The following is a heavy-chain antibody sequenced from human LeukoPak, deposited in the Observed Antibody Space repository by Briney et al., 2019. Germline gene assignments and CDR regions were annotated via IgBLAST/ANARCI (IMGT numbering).Heavy chain of an antibody. CDR3: ARPPYGSGWYGPFDY. J-gene: IGHJ4*02. D-gene: IGHD6-19*01. CDR2: IYPGDSDT. V-gene: IGHV5-51*01. Sequence: GESLKISCKGSGYSFTSYWIGWVRQMPGKGLEWMGIIYPGDSDTRYSPSFQGQVTISADKSISTAYVELSSLRSEDTAVYYCARPPYGSGWYGPFDYWGQGTLVTVSS. CDR1: GYSFTSYW.